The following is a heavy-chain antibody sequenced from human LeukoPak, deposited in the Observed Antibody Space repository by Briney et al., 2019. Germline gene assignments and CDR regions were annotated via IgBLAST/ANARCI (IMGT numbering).Heavy chain of an antibody. J-gene: IGHJ4*02. Sequence: GGSLRLSCAASGFTFSSYGMHWVRQAPGKGLEWVAFIRYDGSNKYYADSVKGRFTISRDNSKNTLYLQMNSLRAEDTAVYYCAKDFSYASQAPHYYFDYWGQGTLVTVSS. CDR2: IRYDGSNK. V-gene: IGHV3-30*02. CDR1: GFTFSSYG. D-gene: IGHD2-2*01. CDR3: AKDFSYASQAPHYYFDY.